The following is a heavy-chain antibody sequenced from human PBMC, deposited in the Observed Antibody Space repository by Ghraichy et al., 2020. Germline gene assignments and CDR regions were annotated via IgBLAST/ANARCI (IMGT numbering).Heavy chain of an antibody. D-gene: IGHD6-6*01. Sequence: SETLSLTCTVSGGSISSGSYYWSWIRQPAGKGLEWIGRIYTSGSTNYNPSLKSRVTISVDTSKNQFSLKLSSVTAADTAVYYCARAVSSSHWAHYFDYWGQGTLVTVSS. CDR3: ARAVSSSHWAHYFDY. CDR2: IYTSGST. J-gene: IGHJ4*02. CDR1: GGSISSGSYY. V-gene: IGHV4-61*02.